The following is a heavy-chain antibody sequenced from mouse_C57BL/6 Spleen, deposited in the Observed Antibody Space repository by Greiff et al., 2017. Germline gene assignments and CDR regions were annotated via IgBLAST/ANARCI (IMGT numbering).Heavy chain of an antibody. D-gene: IGHD1-1*01. CDR3: AREGFITTVGYFDY. Sequence: QVQLQQSGPELVKPGASVKISCKASGYAFSSSWMNWVKQRPGKGLEWIGRIYPGDGDTNYNGKFKGKATLTADKSSSTAYMELSSLKSEDSAVYFCAREGFITTVGYFDYWGQGTTLTVSS. V-gene: IGHV1-82*01. CDR1: GYAFSSSW. J-gene: IGHJ2*01. CDR2: IYPGDGDT.